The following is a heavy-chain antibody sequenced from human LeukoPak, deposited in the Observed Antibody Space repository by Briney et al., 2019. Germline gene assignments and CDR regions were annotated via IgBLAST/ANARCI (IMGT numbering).Heavy chain of an antibody. CDR3: ARIWGSYRSGFDY. Sequence: KSGGSLRLSCAASGFTFSSYSMNWVRQAPGKGLEWVSSISGSNSYIYYADSMKGRFTISRDNAKNSLYLQMNSLRAEDTAVYYCARIWGSYRSGFDYWGQGTLVTVSS. CDR2: ISGSNSYI. D-gene: IGHD3-16*02. J-gene: IGHJ4*02. CDR1: GFTFSSYS. V-gene: IGHV3-21*01.